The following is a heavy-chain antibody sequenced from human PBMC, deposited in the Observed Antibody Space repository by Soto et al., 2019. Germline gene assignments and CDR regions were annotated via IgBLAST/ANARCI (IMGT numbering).Heavy chain of an antibody. J-gene: IGHJ6*02. CDR2: IIPIFGTA. V-gene: IGHV1-69*06. CDR1: GGTFSSYA. CDR3: ARAFWSGYTGYYYGMDV. Sequence: ASVKVSCKASGGTFSSYAISWLRQAPGQGLEWMGGIIPIFGTANYAQKFQGRVTITADKSTSTAYMELSSLRSEDTAVYYCARAFWSGYTGYYYGMDVWGQGTTVTVSS. D-gene: IGHD3-3*01.